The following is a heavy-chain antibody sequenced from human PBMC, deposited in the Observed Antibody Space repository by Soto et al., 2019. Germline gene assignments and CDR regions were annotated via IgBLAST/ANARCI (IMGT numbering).Heavy chain of an antibody. CDR2: IIPIFGTA. CDR3: ARKFLGAAAGTGGMDV. D-gene: IGHD6-13*01. Sequence: QVQLVQSGAEVKKPGSSVKVSCKASGGTFSSYAISRVRQAPGQGLEWMGGIIPIFGTANYAQKFQGRVTITADESTSTAYMELSSLRSEDTAVYYCARKFLGAAAGTGGMDVWGQGTTVTVSS. CDR1: GGTFSSYA. J-gene: IGHJ6*02. V-gene: IGHV1-69*01.